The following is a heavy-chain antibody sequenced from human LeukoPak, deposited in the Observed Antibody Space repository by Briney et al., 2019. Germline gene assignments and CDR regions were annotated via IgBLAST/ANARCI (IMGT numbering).Heavy chain of an antibody. CDR3: ARQKNDYGDYPDAFDI. CDR2: INPSAGNT. D-gene: IGHD4-17*01. CDR1: GYTFTSYY. Sequence: ASVKVSCKASGYTFTSYYIHWVRQAPGQGLEWMGLINPSAGNTAYAQKFQGRGSMTSDTSTSTVYMELSSLRSVDTAVYYCARQKNDYGDYPDAFDIWGQGTMVTVSS. V-gene: IGHV1-46*01. J-gene: IGHJ3*02.